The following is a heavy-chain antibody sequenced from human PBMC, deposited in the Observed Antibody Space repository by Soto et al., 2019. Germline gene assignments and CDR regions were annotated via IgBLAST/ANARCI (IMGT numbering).Heavy chain of an antibody. D-gene: IGHD1-26*01. CDR2: ISGSGDST. Sequence: EVQLLESGGGLVQPGGSLRLSCAASGFTFSSYAMRWVRQAPGRGLEWVSAISGSGDSTYYADSVKVRFTVSRDNSKNTLYLQMNSLRAEDTAVYYCARRCSGSYYDYCGQGTMVTVSS. V-gene: IGHV3-23*01. J-gene: IGHJ4*02. CDR1: GFTFSSYA. CDR3: ARRCSGSYYDY.